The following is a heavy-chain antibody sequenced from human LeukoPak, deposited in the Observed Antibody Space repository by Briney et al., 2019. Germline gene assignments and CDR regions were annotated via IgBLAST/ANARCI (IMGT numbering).Heavy chain of an antibody. J-gene: IGHJ4*02. V-gene: IGHV4-34*01. CDR2: VNHSGNT. CDR1: GGSFSGYY. D-gene: IGHD3-22*01. CDR3: ARGRWLSSGYDY. Sequence: PSETLSLTCAVPGGSFSGYYWSWIRQPPGKGLEWIGGVNHSGNTNYNPSLKSRVTISVDTSKNQFSLKLSSVTAADTAVYYCARGRWLSSGYDYWGQGTLVTVSS.